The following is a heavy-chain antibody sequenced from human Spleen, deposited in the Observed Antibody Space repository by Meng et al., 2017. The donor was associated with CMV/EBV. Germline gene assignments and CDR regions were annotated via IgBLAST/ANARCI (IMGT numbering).Heavy chain of an antibody. CDR3: ARDMGYSSSWFDP. V-gene: IGHV4-34*01. Sequence: FAVYGGSFSGYYWSWIRQPPGKGLEWIGEIYHSGSTNYNPSLKSRVTISVDKSKNQFSLKLSSVTAADTAAYYCARDMGYSSSWFDPWGQGTLVTVSS. D-gene: IGHD6-6*01. J-gene: IGHJ5*02. CDR1: GGSFSGYY. CDR2: IYHSGST.